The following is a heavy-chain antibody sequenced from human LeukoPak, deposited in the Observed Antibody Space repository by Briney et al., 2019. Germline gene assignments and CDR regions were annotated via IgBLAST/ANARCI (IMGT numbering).Heavy chain of an antibody. CDR2: ISDDSSTT. D-gene: IGHD4-17*01. CDR3: AKEGPDYGDYRSGDYFDF. V-gene: IGHV3-23*01. CDR1: GFTFRNYA. J-gene: IGHJ4*02. Sequence: PGGSLRLSCAASGFTFRNYAMGWVRQAPGKGLECVSAISDDSSTTSYADSVKGRFTTSRDYSKNTLYLQMNSLRAEDTAVYYCAKEGPDYGDYRSGDYFDFWGQGTLVTVSS.